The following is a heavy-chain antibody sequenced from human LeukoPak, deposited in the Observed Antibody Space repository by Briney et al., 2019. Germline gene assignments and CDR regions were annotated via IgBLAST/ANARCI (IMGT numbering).Heavy chain of an antibody. Sequence: DSVKGRFTISRDNSKNTLFLQMNSLRAEDTAVYYCARGASVSTPELFDYWGQGTLVTVSS. J-gene: IGHJ4*02. D-gene: IGHD5/OR15-5a*01. CDR3: ARGASVSTPELFDY. V-gene: IGHV3-53*01.